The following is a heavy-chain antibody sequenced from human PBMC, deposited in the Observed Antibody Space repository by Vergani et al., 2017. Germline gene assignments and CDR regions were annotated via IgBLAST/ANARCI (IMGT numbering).Heavy chain of an antibody. CDR2: IYYSGST. J-gene: IGHJ3*02. D-gene: IGHD1-26*01. CDR1: GGSISSYY. CDR3: ARELELRAFDI. Sequence: QVQLQESGPGLVKPSETLCLTCTVSGGSISSYYWSWIRQPPGKGLEWIGYIYYSGSTNYNPSLKSRVTMSVDTSKNQFSLKLSSVTAADTAVYYCARELELRAFDIWGQGTMVTVSS. V-gene: IGHV4-59*01.